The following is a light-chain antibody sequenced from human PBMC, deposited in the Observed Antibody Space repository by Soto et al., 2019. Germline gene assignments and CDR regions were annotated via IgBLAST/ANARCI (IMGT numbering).Light chain of an antibody. CDR1: QSINTY. Sequence: EIVLTQSPATLSWSPGERATLSCRASQSINTYLAWYQQKPGQVPRLLIYNASNRATGIPARFSGSGSGIDFTLTISSLEPEDFAVYYCQPSRNWPQDSTFGPETKVDV. J-gene: IGKJ3*01. CDR2: NAS. CDR3: QPSRNWPQDST. V-gene: IGKV3-11*01.